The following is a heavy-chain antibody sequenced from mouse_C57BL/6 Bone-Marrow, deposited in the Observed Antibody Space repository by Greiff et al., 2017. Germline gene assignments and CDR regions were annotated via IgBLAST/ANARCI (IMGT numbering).Heavy chain of an antibody. V-gene: IGHV14-4*01. J-gene: IGHJ2*01. CDR2: IDPEIGDT. Sequence: VQLQQSGAELVRPGASVKLSCTASGFNIKDDSIHWVKQRPEQGLEWIGWIDPEIGDTEYASKFQGKATITSDTSSNTAYLQISSLTSEDTAVYYCSSFDGNYFEFWGQGTPLTVAS. CDR1: GFNIKDDS. CDR3: SSFDGNYFEF. D-gene: IGHD2-3*01.